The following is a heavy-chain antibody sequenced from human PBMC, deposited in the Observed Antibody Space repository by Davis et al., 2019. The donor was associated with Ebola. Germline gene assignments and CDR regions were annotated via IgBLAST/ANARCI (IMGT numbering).Heavy chain of an antibody. J-gene: IGHJ4*02. D-gene: IGHD1-26*01. V-gene: IGHV3-23*01. CDR3: VRDSIEGATTFEN. Sequence: PGGSLRLSCAASGFTFSSYAMSWVRQAPGKGLEWVSAISGSGGSTYYADSVKGRFTISRDNSKNTLYLQMNSLRSDDTAVYYCVRDSIEGATTFENWGQGTLVTVSS. CDR1: GFTFSSYA. CDR2: ISGSGGST.